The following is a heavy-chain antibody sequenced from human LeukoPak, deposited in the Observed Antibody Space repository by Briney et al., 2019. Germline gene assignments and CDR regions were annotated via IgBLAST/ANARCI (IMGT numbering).Heavy chain of an antibody. Sequence: GGSLRLSCAVSGFTFSSYAMTWVRQAPGKGLEWVSSISGSGAYTYYADSVKGRFTISRDNSKNTLHMQMNSLRAEDTAVYYCAKGIGMSRLGVDYWGQGTLVTVSS. CDR2: ISGSGAYT. D-gene: IGHD1-26*01. V-gene: IGHV3-23*01. CDR1: GFTFSSYA. CDR3: AKGIGMSRLGVDY. J-gene: IGHJ4*02.